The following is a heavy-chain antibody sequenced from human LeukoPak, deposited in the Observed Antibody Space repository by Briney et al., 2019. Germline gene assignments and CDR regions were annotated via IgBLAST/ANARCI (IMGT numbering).Heavy chain of an antibody. CDR3: ARVRLDSGTYSLYY. CDR2: ISGRSSTK. J-gene: IGHJ4*02. D-gene: IGHD3-10*01. V-gene: IGHV3-48*01. Sequence: GGSLRLSCAASGFTFSSYSMNWVRQAPGKGLEWVSYISGRSSTKYYADSVKGRFIISRDNAENSLYLQMNSLRVEDTAVYYCARVRLDSGTYSLYYWGQGTLVTVSS. CDR1: GFTFSSYS.